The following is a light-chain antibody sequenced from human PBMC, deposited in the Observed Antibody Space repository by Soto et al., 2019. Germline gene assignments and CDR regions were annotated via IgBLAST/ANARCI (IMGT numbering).Light chain of an antibody. Sequence: EIVLTQSPGTLSLSPGERATLSCRASQSVSNNYLAWYQQKPGQAPRLLFYGASNRATVIPDRFSGSGSGTDFTLTISRLEPEDFAVYYCQQYGSSGTFGQGNKVEIK. CDR3: QQYGSSGT. CDR1: QSVSNNY. V-gene: IGKV3-20*01. CDR2: GAS. J-gene: IGKJ1*01.